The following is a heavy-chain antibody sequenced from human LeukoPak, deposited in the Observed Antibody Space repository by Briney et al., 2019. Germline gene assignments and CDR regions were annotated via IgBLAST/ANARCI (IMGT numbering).Heavy chain of an antibody. Sequence: SETLSLTCTVSGYSISSGYYWAWIRQPPGKGLEWIGSIYYTGSTYYNPSLKSRVTISVDTSKNQFSLRLSSVTAADTAVYYCARDYRLTQIQYWGQGTLVTVSS. D-gene: IGHD1-26*01. V-gene: IGHV4-38-2*02. J-gene: IGHJ1*01. CDR2: IYYTGST. CDR3: ARDYRLTQIQY. CDR1: GYSISSGYY.